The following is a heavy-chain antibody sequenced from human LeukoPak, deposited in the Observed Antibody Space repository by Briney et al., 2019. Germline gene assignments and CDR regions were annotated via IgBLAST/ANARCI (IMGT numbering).Heavy chain of an antibody. CDR3: ARDGDYGYSSGWLGYD. J-gene: IGHJ4*02. CDR2: IIPIFGTA. V-gene: IGHV1-69*01. D-gene: IGHD6-19*01. CDR1: GGTFSSYA. Sequence: SVKVSCKASGGTFSSYAISWVRQVPGQGLEWMGGIIPIFGTANYAQKFQGRVTITADESTSTAYMELSSLRSEDTAVYYCARDGDYGYSSGWLGYDWGQGTLVTVSS.